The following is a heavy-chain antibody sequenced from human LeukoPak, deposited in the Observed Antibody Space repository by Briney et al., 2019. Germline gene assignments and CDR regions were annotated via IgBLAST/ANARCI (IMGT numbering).Heavy chain of an antibody. V-gene: IGHV3-43*02. CDR3: AKDIRTGRYYDILTGYYWGYYYYGMDV. CDR2: IGGDGGST. CDR1: GFTFDDYA. D-gene: IGHD3-9*01. Sequence: GGSLRLSCAASGFTFDDYAMHWVRQAPGKGLEWVSLIGGDGGSTYYADSVKGRFTISRDNSKNSLYLQMNSLRTEDTALYYCAKDIRTGRYYDILTGYYWGYYYYGMDVWGQGTTVTVSS. J-gene: IGHJ6*02.